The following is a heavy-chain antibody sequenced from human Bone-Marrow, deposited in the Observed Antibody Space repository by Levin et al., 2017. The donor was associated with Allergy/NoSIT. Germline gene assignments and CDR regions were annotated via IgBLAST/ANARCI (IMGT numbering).Heavy chain of an antibody. CDR3: AKAAYSSSPWDLDY. CDR2: ISTSGLNT. V-gene: IGHV3-23*01. J-gene: IGHJ4*02. Sequence: GESLKISCTASGFTFSSYAINWVRQAPGKGLEWVSGISTSGLNTYYADSVTGRFTISRDNSKNTVYLQVNTLRAEDTAVYYCAKAAYSSSPWDLDYWGQGTLVTVSS. D-gene: IGHD6-13*01. CDR1: GFTFSSYA.